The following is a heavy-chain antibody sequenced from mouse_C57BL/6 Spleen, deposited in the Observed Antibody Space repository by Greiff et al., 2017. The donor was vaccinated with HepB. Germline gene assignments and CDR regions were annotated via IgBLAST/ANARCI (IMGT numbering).Heavy chain of an antibody. D-gene: IGHD2-3*01. J-gene: IGHJ2*01. CDR3: ARWDDGYYGFYFDY. CDR1: GYTFTSYD. V-gene: IGHV1-85*01. Sequence: QVQLKHSGPELVKPGASVKLSCKASGYTFTSYDINWVKQRPGQGLEWIGWIYPRDGSTKYNEKFKGKATLTVDTSSSTAYMELHSLTSEDSAVYFCARWDDGYYGFYFDYWGQGTTLTVSS. CDR2: IYPRDGST.